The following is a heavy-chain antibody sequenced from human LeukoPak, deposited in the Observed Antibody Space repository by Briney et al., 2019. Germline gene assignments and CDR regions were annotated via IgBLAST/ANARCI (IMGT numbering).Heavy chain of an antibody. CDR3: ATSTPKYGDYGGFDY. Sequence: GASVKVSCKVSGYTLTELSMHWVRQAPGKGLEWMGGFDPEDGETIYAQKFQGRVTMTEDTSTDTAYMELSSLRSEDTAVYYCATSTPKYGDYGGFDYWGXGTLVTVSS. CDR1: GYTLTELS. CDR2: FDPEDGET. D-gene: IGHD4-17*01. V-gene: IGHV1-24*01. J-gene: IGHJ4*02.